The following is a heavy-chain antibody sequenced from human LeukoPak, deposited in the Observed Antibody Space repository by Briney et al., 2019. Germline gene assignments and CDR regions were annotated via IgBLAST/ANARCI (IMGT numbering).Heavy chain of an antibody. CDR2: INHSGSS. V-gene: IGHV4-34*01. CDR1: GGSFSGYY. D-gene: IGHD6-19*01. Sequence: PSETLSLTCAVYGGSFSGYYWSWIRQPPGKGLEWIGGINHSGSSNYNPALKRRVTISVDTYKKQFSLKLSSVTAAEAAVYYCARGDSSGWPAYWGQGTLVTVSS. J-gene: IGHJ4*02. CDR3: ARGDSSGWPAY.